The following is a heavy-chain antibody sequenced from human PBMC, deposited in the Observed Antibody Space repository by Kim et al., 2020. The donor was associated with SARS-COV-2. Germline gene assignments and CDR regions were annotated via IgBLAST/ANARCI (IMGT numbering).Heavy chain of an antibody. CDR3: ARRCGTSCYTDDAFDI. CDR2: IYYSGST. Sequence: SETLSLTCTVSGGSISSYYWSWIRQPPGKGLEWIGYIYYSGSTNYNPSLKSRVTISVDTSKNQFSLKLSSVTAADTAVYYCARRCGTSCYTDDAFDIWGQGTMVTVSS. J-gene: IGHJ3*02. V-gene: IGHV4-59*08. CDR1: GGSISSYY. D-gene: IGHD2-2*02.